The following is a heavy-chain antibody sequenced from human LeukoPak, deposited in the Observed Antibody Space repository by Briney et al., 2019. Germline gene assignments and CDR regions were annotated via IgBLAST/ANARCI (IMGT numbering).Heavy chain of an antibody. J-gene: IGHJ5*02. V-gene: IGHV4-61*02. CDR3: AREDSSSWYWFDP. CDR1: GGSISSGSYY. D-gene: IGHD6-13*01. CDR2: IYASGST. Sequence: SETLSLTCTVSGGSISSGSYYWSWIWQPAGKGLEWIGRIYASGSTNYNPSLKSRVTISVDTSKNQLSLKLSSVTAADTAVYYCAREDSSSWYWFDPWGQGTLVTVSS.